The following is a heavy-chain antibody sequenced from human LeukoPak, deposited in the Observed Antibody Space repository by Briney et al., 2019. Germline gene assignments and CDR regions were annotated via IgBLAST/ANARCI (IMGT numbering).Heavy chain of an antibody. V-gene: IGHV3-30*18. CDR1: GFTSNNYG. CDR2: ISYDGPNK. Sequence: GGSLRLSCAASGFTSNNYGMHWVRQAPGKGLEWVAVISYDGPNKYYADSAKGRFTISRDNSKNTQYLQMNSLRAEDTAVYYCAKGLARFGYGALLDFWGQGTLVTVSS. J-gene: IGHJ4*02. CDR3: AKGLARFGYGALLDF. D-gene: IGHD4/OR15-4a*01.